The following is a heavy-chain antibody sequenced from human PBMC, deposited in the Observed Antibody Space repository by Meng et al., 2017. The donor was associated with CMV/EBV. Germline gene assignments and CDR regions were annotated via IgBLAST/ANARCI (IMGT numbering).Heavy chain of an antibody. D-gene: IGHD1-26*01. V-gene: IGHV3-23*01. CDR1: GFTFSSYA. Sequence: GESLKISCAASGFTFSSYAMSWVRQAPGKGLEWVSAISGSGGSTNYADSVKGRFTISRDNSKNTLYLQMNSLRAEDTAVYYCAKSGELQYYFDYWGQGTLVTVSS. J-gene: IGHJ4*02. CDR3: AKSGELQYYFDY. CDR2: ISGSGGST.